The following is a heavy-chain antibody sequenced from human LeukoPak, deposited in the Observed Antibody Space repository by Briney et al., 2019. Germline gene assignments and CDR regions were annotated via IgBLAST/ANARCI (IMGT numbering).Heavy chain of an antibody. CDR2: IYYSGTT. J-gene: IGHJ5*02. Sequence: SETLSLTCTVSSGSISSYYWSWIRQPPGKGLAWIGYIYYSGTTNYNPSLKSRVTILADTSKNQLSLRLSSVTAADTAVYYCATLPAGPASWFDPWGQGTLVTVSS. V-gene: IGHV4-59*01. D-gene: IGHD2-15*01. CDR1: SGSISSYY. CDR3: ATLPAGPASWFDP.